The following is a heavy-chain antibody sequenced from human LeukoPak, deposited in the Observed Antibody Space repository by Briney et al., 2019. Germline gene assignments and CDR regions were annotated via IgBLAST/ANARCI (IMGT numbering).Heavy chain of an antibody. CDR2: FSGSGGST. V-gene: IGHV3-23*01. CDR3: AKDIVVVPADLVFDY. D-gene: IGHD2-2*01. J-gene: IGHJ4*02. CDR1: GFTFSSYA. Sequence: GGSLRLSCAASGFTFSSYAMSWVRQAPGKGLEWVSAFSGSGGSTYYADSVKGRFTISRDNSKNTLYLQMNSLRAEDTAVYYCAKDIVVVPADLVFDYWGQGALVTVPS.